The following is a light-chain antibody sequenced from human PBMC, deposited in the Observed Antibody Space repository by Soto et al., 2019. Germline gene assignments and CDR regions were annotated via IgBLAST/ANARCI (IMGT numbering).Light chain of an antibody. CDR2: EVS. J-gene: IGLJ2*01. Sequence: QSVLTQPASVSGSPGQSITISCTGTSSDVGGYNYVSWYQQYAGKAPKLIIYEVSNRPSGVSNRFSGSKSGNTASLSISGLQAEDEADYFCSLYTSNSALVFGGGTQLTVL. CDR1: SSDVGGYNY. CDR3: SLYTSNSALV. V-gene: IGLV2-14*01.